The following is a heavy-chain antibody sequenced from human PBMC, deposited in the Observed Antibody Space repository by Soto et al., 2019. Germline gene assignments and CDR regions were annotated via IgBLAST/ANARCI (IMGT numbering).Heavy chain of an antibody. CDR2: INDYGTTI. CDR3: ARGGLEPFDY. D-gene: IGHD1-1*01. Sequence: GGSLRLSCAASGFNLGSYWMHWVRQAPGKGLVWVSRINDYGTTINYAESVEGRFTISRDDAKSEVYLQMNNLRAEDTAVYYCARGGLEPFDYWGQGTLVTVSS. J-gene: IGHJ4*02. V-gene: IGHV3-74*01. CDR1: GFNLGSYW.